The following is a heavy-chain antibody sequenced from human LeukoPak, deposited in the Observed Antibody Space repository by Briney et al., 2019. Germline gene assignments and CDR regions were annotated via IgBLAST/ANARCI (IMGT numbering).Heavy chain of an antibody. J-gene: IGHJ3*02. V-gene: IGHV4-59*08. D-gene: IGHD5-18*01. CDR2: VRDNGES. CDR3: ARQPANTAAFDI. CDR1: GGSINTYY. Sequence: PSETLSLTCTVSGGSINTYYWSWIRQPPGMGLEWIAYVRDNGESNYKLSLKSRVAISLDTANNQISLRLNFVTAADTAIYYCARQPANTAAFDIWGLGTMVTVSS.